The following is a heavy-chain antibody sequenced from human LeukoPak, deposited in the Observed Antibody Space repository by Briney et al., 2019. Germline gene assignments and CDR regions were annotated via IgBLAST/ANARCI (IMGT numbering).Heavy chain of an antibody. V-gene: IGHV4-59*01. CDR1: GGSISSYY. CDR3: ARETRRIAANYFDY. D-gene: IGHD6-25*01. CDR2: IYYSGST. J-gene: IGHJ4*02. Sequence: SETLSLTCTVSGGSISSYYWSWIRQPPGKGLEWIGYIYYSGSTNYNPSLKSRVTISVDTSKNQFSLKLSSVTAADTAVYYCARETRRIAANYFDYWGQGTLVTVSS.